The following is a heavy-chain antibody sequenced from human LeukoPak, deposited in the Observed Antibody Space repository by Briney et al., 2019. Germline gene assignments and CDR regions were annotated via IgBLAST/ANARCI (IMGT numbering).Heavy chain of an antibody. CDR1: GYSISSGFY. CDR3: ARDAFRGYDY. J-gene: IGHJ4*02. D-gene: IGHD3-16*01. CDR2: IYYSGST. V-gene: IGHV4-38-2*02. Sequence: SETLSLTCTVSGYSISSGFYWGWIRQPPGKGLEWIGSIYYSGSTYYNPSLKSRVTISVDTSENQFSLKLSSVTAADTAVYYCARDAFRGYDYWGQGTLVTVSS.